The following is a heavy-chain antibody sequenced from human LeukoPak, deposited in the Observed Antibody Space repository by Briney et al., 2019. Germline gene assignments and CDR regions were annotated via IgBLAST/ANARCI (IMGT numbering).Heavy chain of an antibody. Sequence: SETLSLTCTVSGGSISSGSCYWSWIRQPAGKGLEWIGRIYTSGSTNYNPSLKSRVTISVDTSKNQFSPKLSSVTAADTAVYYCAREGQDYYYYYMDVWGKGTTVTISS. CDR1: GGSISSGSCY. CDR3: AREGQDYYYYYMDV. J-gene: IGHJ6*03. V-gene: IGHV4-61*02. CDR2: IYTSGST.